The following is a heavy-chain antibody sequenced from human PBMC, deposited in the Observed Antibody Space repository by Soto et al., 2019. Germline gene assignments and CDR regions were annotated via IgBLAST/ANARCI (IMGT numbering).Heavy chain of an antibody. J-gene: IGHJ6*02. CDR1: GGSISSGGYS. D-gene: IGHD3-22*01. CDR2: IFHSGGT. V-gene: IGHV4-30-2*01. CDR3: ARGFDSSSYGLDV. Sequence: QLQLQESGSGLVRSSETLSLTCVVSGGSISSGGYSWSWIRQPPGKGLEWIGYIFHSGGTYYNPSLMSRVTISVERSKNQSSLNLISVTAADTAVYYCARGFDSSSYGLDVWVQGTTVTVSS.